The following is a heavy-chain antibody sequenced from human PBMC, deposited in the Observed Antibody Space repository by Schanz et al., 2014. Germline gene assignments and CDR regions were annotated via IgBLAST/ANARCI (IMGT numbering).Heavy chain of an antibody. V-gene: IGHV3-23*04. CDR1: GFSFRKSA. D-gene: IGHD3-9*01. Sequence: EVQLVESGGGMVQPGGSLRLSCAASGFSFRKSAMSWVRQAPGKGLEWVSTISGSGGDTYPADSVKGRFTISRDNSNNTLYLQMKSLRAEDTAVYYCAKHVRSLTGNDYWGQGTLVTVSS. CDR2: ISGSGGDT. J-gene: IGHJ4*02. CDR3: AKHVRSLTGNDY.